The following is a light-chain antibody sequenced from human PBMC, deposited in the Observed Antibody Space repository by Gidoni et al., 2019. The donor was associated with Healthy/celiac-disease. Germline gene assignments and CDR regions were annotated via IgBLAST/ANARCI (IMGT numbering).Light chain of an antibody. V-gene: IGKV3D-11*02. CDR2: DAS. CDR1: QSVSSY. Sequence: IVLTQSPATLSLSPGERATLSCRASQSVSSYLAWYQQKPGQAPRLLIYDASNRATGIPARFSGSGPGTDFTLTISSLEPEDFAVYYCQQRSNLLTFGGGTKVEIK. J-gene: IGKJ4*01. CDR3: QQRSNLLT.